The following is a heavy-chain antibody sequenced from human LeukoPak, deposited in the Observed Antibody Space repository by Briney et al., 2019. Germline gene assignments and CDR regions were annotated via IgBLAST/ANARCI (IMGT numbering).Heavy chain of an antibody. Sequence: GGSLRLSCAASDFIISDNYMTWVRQAPGKGLEWVSIIYPSGTTYYADSVKGRFTISRDNSKTTLILQMNSLRAGDTAIYYCARAVAAGTIYFDFWGQGALVTVSS. CDR1: DFIISDNY. CDR3: ARAVAAGTIYFDF. D-gene: IGHD6-13*01. CDR2: IYPSGTT. J-gene: IGHJ4*02. V-gene: IGHV3-53*01.